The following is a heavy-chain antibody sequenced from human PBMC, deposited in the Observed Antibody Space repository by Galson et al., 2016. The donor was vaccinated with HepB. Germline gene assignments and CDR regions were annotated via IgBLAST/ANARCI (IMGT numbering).Heavy chain of an antibody. V-gene: IGHV3-23*01. D-gene: IGHD3-22*01. CDR1: GFTFRTFA. J-gene: IGHJ5*02. Sequence: SLRLSCAASGFTFRTFAMSWVRQAPGKGLEWVSAINDDGDKTYYADSVKGRFTISRDNSKTTLYLQMNSLRVEDTAVYYCAKGWAGYYDSSGYQNWFDLWGQGTLVTVSS. CDR3: AKGWAGYYDSSGYQNWFDL. CDR2: INDDGDKT.